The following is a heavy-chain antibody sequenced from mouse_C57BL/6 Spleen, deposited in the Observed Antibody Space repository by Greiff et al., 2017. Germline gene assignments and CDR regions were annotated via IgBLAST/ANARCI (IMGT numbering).Heavy chain of an antibody. V-gene: IGHV5-16*01. J-gene: IGHJ4*01. CDR3: ARDTVEAMDY. Sequence: DVKLVESEGGLVQPGSSMKLSCTASGFTFSDYYMAWVRQVPEKGLEWVANINYDGSSTYYLDSLKSRFIISRDNAKNILYLQMSSLKSEDTATYYCARDTVEAMDYWGQGTSVTVSS. D-gene: IGHD1-1*01. CDR1: GFTFSDYY. CDR2: INYDGSST.